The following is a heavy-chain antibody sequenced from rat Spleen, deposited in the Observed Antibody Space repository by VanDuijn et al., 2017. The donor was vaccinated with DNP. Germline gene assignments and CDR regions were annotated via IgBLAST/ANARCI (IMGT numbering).Heavy chain of an antibody. V-gene: IGHV5S10*01. CDR3: ATHVAGSYAMDA. J-gene: IGHJ4*01. Sequence: EVQLVESGGGLVQPGNSLKLSCAASGFTFSDYAMAWVRQSPKKGLEWVTTIIFDGSPTYYRDSVKGRFTISRDNARSTLYLQMDSLRSEDTATYYCATHVAGSYAMDAWGQGTSVTVSS. CDR1: GFTFSDYA. CDR2: IIFDGSPT.